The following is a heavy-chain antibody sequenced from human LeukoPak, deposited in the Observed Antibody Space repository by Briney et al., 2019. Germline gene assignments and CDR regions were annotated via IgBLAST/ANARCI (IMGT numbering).Heavy chain of an antibody. Sequence: PGGSLRLSCAASGFTFSRYSMNWVRQAPGKGLEWVASISSTSTFIYSADSVKGRFTISRDTAKNSLFLQMNSLRAEDTAIYYCARDYFDSGDYPHTYYYYYMDVWGKGTTVTVSS. CDR3: ARDYFDSGDYPHTYYYYYMDV. V-gene: IGHV3-21*01. CDR1: GFTFSRYS. J-gene: IGHJ6*03. D-gene: IGHD3-22*01. CDR2: ISSTSTFI.